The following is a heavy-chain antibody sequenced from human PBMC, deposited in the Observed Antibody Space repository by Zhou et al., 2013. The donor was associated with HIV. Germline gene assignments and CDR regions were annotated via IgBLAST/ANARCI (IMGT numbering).Heavy chain of an antibody. CDR1: GYIFNNYG. CDR3: ARIFLIRGDY. J-gene: IGHJ4*02. Sequence: QVQLVQSGAEVKKPGASVKVSCKASGYIFNNYGISWVRQAPGRGLEWMGWSGNNRNTKYAQKFQGRVTMTTDTSTSTAYMEVRSLRSDDTAVYYCARIFLIRGDYWGQGTLVTVSS. V-gene: IGHV1-18*01. D-gene: IGHD3-3*01. CDR2: SGNNRNT.